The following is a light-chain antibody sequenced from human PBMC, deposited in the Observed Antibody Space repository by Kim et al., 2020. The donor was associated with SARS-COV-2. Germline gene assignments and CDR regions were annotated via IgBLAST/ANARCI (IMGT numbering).Light chain of an antibody. Sequence: AQGHTARMSGGGNNMGSKNVHWDQRKRGQAPVLGIYRDNDRPSGIPERFSGSNSGNTATLTISRAQAGDEADYYCQVWDTDSSTYVFGTGTKVTVL. CDR1: NMGSKN. V-gene: IGLV3-9*01. CDR3: QVWDTDSSTYV. J-gene: IGLJ1*01. CDR2: RDN.